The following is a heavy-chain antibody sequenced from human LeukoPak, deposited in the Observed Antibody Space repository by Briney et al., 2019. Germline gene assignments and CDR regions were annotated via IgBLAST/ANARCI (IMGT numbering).Heavy chain of an antibody. CDR3: ARDQGNGYYINWFDP. Sequence: ASVKVSCKASGYTFTGCYMHWVRQAPGQGLEWMGWTNLNNGGTKLAQKFQGRVTMTTDTSISTAYMELNKLTSDDTAVYYCARDQGNGYYINWFDPWGQGTLVTVSS. J-gene: IGHJ5*02. V-gene: IGHV1-2*02. CDR2: TNLNNGGT. D-gene: IGHD3-22*01. CDR1: GYTFTGCY.